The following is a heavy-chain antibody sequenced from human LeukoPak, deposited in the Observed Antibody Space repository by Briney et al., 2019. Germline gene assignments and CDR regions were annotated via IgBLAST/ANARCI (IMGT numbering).Heavy chain of an antibody. CDR1: GFTFSSYA. J-gene: IGHJ4*02. CDR3: ARDPPHVSWLFDY. CDR2: ITNGGGTT. V-gene: IGHV3-23*01. Sequence: GGSLRLSCAASGFTFSSYAMSWVRQAPGKGLEWVSAITNGGGTTYYADSVKGRFTISRDNSKNTLYLQMISLRAEDTAVYYCARDPPHVSWLFDYWGRGTLVTVSS. D-gene: IGHD3-16*01.